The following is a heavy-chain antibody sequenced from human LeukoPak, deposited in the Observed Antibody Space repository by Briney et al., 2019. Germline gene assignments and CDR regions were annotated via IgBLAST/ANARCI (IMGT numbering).Heavy chain of an antibody. CDR1: GFTVSSNY. V-gene: IGHV3-53*01. CDR3: ARAQRYYDFWSGYWDYYYYGMDV. J-gene: IGHJ6*02. Sequence: GGSLRLSCAASGFTVSSNYMSWVRQAPGKGLEWVSVIYSGGSTYYADSVKGRFTISRDNSTNTLYLQMNSLRDEDTAVYYCARAQRYYDFWSGYWDYYYYGMDVWGQGTTVTVSS. CDR2: IYSGGST. D-gene: IGHD3-3*01.